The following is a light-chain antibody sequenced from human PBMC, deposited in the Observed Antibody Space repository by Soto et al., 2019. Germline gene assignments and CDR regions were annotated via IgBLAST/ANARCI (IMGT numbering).Light chain of an antibody. CDR3: QQYRDWPLT. CDR1: HSAASA. J-gene: IGKJ4*01. V-gene: IGKV3-15*01. Sequence: EIVLTQSPATLSVSPGERATLSCRASHSAASAVAWYQQKPGQAPRLLIYDASTRSTGIPARFSGSGSATDFNLPIHSLQYEDFAVYSCQQYRDWPLTFGGGTKVDLK. CDR2: DAS.